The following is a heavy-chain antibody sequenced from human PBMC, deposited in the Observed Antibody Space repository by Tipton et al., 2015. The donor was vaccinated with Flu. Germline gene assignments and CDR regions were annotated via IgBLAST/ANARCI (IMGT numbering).Heavy chain of an antibody. V-gene: IGHV1-69*01. Sequence: QVQLVQSGAEVKKPGSSVKVSCKASGGTFSSYAISWVRQAPGQGLEWMGGIIPLFGTANYAQKFHGRVTITADESTSTAYMELSSLRSEDTAVYYCARALPRGTVGTWGSYNFDYWGQGSLVTVSS. J-gene: IGHJ4*02. CDR2: IIPLFGTA. CDR3: ARALPRGTVGTWGSYNFDY. D-gene: IGHD1-26*01. CDR1: GGTFSSYA.